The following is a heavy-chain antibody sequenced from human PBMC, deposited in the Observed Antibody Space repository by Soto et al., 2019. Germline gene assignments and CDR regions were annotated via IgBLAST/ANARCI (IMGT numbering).Heavy chain of an antibody. J-gene: IGHJ4*02. CDR2: IYYSGST. V-gene: IGHV4-59*01. CDR1: GGSISSYY. D-gene: IGHD6-13*01. Sequence: SETLSLTCTVSGGSISSYYWSWIRQPPGKGLEWIGYIYYSGSTNYNPSLKSRVTISVDTSKNQFSLKLSSVSAADTAVFYCARGNIAAPYYFEFWGQGTVVTVSS. CDR3: ARGNIAAPYYFEF.